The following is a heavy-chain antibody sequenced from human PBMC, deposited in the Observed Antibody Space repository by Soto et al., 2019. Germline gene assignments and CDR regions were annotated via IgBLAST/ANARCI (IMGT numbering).Heavy chain of an antibody. CDR2: IYYSGST. CDR3: ARHAPVPGIAAAGFWFDP. V-gene: IGHV4-31*03. Sequence: PSETLSLTCTVSGGSISSGGYYWSWIRQHPGKGLEWIGYIYYSGSTYYNPSLKSRVTISVDTSKNQFSLKLSSVTAADTAVYYCARHAPVPGIAAAGFWFDPSGQGTQVTVSS. J-gene: IGHJ5*02. CDR1: GGSISSGGYY. D-gene: IGHD6-13*01.